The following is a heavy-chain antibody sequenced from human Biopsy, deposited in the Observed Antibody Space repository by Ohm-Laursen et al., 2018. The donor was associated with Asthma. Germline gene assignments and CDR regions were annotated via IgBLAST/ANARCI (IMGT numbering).Heavy chain of an antibody. Sequence: PSETLSFTCSVSGGSFRDYSWGWIRQPPGKGLEWIGEITHSGRSNYNPSLKSRVTVSIDTSKRQFSLRLHSVTAADTAVYYCVRFFAGAVYHNYVMDVWGQGTTVTVSS. J-gene: IGHJ6*02. CDR3: VRFFAGAVYHNYVMDV. CDR2: ITHSGRS. CDR1: GGSFRDYS. D-gene: IGHD3-3*01. V-gene: IGHV4-34*01.